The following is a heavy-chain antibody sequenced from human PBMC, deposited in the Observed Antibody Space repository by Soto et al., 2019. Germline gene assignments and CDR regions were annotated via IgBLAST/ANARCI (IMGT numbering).Heavy chain of an antibody. J-gene: IGHJ4*02. CDR3: TTVFDY. CDR1: GFTFTNYW. V-gene: IGHV3-74*01. CDR2: IDGVGTGT. Sequence: VGSLRLSCASSGFTFTNYWMHWVRQFPGKGLVWVSRIDGVGTGTSYSDSVRGRFTISRDNAENTLYLQMNSLRAEDTAVYYCTTVFDYWGQGTPVTVSS.